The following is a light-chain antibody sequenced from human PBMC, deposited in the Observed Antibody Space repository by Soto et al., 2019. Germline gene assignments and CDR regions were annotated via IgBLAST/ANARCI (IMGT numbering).Light chain of an antibody. Sequence: IILTQYPDTLALSSGGRANPSCRVSQTGSSNYFAWCQQRPGQAPRLLIYGASTGAAGIPDRFSGSGSGTDFTLTITRLEPEDSAVYFCQQYTGPPTTFGQGTRLEI. J-gene: IGKJ5*01. CDR3: QQYTGPPTT. CDR2: GAS. CDR1: QTGSSNY. V-gene: IGKV3-20*01.